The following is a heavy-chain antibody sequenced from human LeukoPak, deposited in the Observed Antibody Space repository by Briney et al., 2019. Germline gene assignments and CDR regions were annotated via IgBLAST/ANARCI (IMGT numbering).Heavy chain of an antibody. CDR2: IRSKAYGGTT. CDR3: TRGGGSGWYYYYYYMDV. D-gene: IGHD6-19*01. Sequence: GGSLRLSCTASGFTFGDYAMSWFRQAPGKGLEWVGFIRSKAYGGTTEYAASVKGRFTLSRGESKSIAYLQMNSLKTEDTAVYYGTRGGGSGWYYYYYYMDVWGKGTTVTVSS. J-gene: IGHJ6*03. CDR1: GFTFGDYA. V-gene: IGHV3-49*03.